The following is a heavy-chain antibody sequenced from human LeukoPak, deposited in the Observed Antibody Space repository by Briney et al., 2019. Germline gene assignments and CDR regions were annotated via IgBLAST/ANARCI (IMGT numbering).Heavy chain of an antibody. Sequence: GGSLRLSCAASGFTFSNAWMSWVRQAPGKGPEWVGRIKSKTDGGTTDYAAPVKGRFTISRDDSKNTLYLQMNSLKTEDTAVYYCTTDILTGSYFDYWGQGTLVTVSS. CDR2: IKSKTDGGTT. CDR1: GFTFSNAW. CDR3: TTDILTGSYFDY. V-gene: IGHV3-15*01. D-gene: IGHD3-9*01. J-gene: IGHJ4*02.